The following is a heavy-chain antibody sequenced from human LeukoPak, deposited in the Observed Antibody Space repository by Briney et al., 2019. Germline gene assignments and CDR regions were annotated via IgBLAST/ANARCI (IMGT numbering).Heavy chain of an antibody. CDR2: IYSGGTT. CDR3: ARRAGGYSHPYDY. D-gene: IGHD4-23*01. J-gene: IGHJ4*02. V-gene: IGHV3-53*01. CDR1: GFTVSGNY. Sequence: PGGSLRLSCAVSGFTVSGNYMSWVRQAPGKGLEWVSLIYSGGTTYYADFVKGRFTISRDNSKNTLYLQMNSLRAEDTAVYYCARRAGGYSHPYDYWGQGILVTASS.